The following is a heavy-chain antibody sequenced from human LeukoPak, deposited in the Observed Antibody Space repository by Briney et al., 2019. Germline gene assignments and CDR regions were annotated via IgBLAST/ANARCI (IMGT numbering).Heavy chain of an antibody. V-gene: IGHV5-51*01. J-gene: IGHJ3*02. CDR2: IYPGDSDT. CDR1: GYSFTSYW. D-gene: IGHD2-2*01. Sequence: GESLKISCKGSGYSFTSYWIGWVRHMPGKGLEWMGIIYPGDSDTRYSPSFQGQVTISADKSISTAYLQWSSLKASDTAMYYCARMLGYCSSTSCPKVAFDIWGQGTMVTVSS. CDR3: ARMLGYCSSTSCPKVAFDI.